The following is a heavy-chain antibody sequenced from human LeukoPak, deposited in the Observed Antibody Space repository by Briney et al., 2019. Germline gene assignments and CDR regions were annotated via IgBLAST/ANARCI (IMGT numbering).Heavy chain of an antibody. V-gene: IGHV3-7*01. CDR3: AREPRDYTMYYFDY. CDR2: IKQDGSET. CDR1: GFTFSTYW. Sequence: TGGSLRLSCAASGFTFSTYWMSWVRQAPGKGLEWVANIKQDGSETYFLDSVKGRFTISRDNAKNSLYLQMNSLRAEDTAVYYCAREPRDYTMYYFDYWGQGTLVTVS. J-gene: IGHJ4*02. D-gene: IGHD4-11*01.